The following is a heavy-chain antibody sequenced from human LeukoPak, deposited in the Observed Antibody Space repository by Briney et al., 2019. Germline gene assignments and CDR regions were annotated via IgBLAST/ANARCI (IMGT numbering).Heavy chain of an antibody. CDR3: ATDGSSFDY. Sequence: GGSLRLSCAASQFIFRDYWMSWVRQAPGMGLEWVANINKDGSEKYYVDSLKGSFTIYRDNAQNPLFMEMTSLRAEDTAVYYCATDGSSFDYWGQGTLVTVSS. CDR2: INKDGSEK. J-gene: IGHJ4*02. D-gene: IGHD2-15*01. V-gene: IGHV3-7*01. CDR1: QFIFRDYW.